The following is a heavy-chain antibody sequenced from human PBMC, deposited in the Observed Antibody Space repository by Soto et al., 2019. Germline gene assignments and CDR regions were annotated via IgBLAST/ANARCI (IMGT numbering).Heavy chain of an antibody. J-gene: IGHJ4*02. Sequence: VQLVQSGAEVKKPGSSVKVSCKVSGGTLSSYSISWVRQAPGQGLEWMGGIIPVFGTSNHAQKFQGRVTFTADESVNTVYMELGSLRGEDTAVYYCAKDVETSGWYHFFDYWGQGTLVTVSS. CDR3: AKDVETSGWYHFFDY. V-gene: IGHV1-69*12. CDR2: IIPVFGTS. CDR1: GGTLSSYS. D-gene: IGHD6-19*01.